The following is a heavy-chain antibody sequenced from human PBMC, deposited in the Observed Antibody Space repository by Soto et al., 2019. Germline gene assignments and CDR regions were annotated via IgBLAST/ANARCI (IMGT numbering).Heavy chain of an antibody. CDR2: IYYSGST. CDR3: VRSPEATVTAFDY. J-gene: IGHJ4*02. CDR1: GGSISSGGYH. V-gene: IGHV4-31*03. D-gene: IGHD4-17*01. Sequence: QVQLQESGPGLVKPSQTLSLTCTVSGGSISSGGYHWSWIRQHPGKGLEWIGYIYYSGSTYYNPSLKSRVTISVDTSKNQFSLKLSSVTAADTAVYYCVRSPEATVTAFDYWGQGTLVTVSS.